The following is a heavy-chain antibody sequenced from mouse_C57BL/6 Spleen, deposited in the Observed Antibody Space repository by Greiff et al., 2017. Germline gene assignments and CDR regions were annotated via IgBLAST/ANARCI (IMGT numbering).Heavy chain of an antibody. CDR1: GYTFTSYW. V-gene: IGHV1-69*01. Sequence: QVQLKQPGAELVMPGASVKLSCKASGYTFTSYWMHWVKQRPGQGLEWIGEIDPSDSYTHYNPKFQGKSTLTVDKSSSTAYMQLSSLTSADSAVYYCSRTDLSYYSMDYWGQGTSVTVSS. D-gene: IGHD5-1*01. J-gene: IGHJ4*01. CDR2: IDPSDSYT. CDR3: SRTDLSYYSMDY.